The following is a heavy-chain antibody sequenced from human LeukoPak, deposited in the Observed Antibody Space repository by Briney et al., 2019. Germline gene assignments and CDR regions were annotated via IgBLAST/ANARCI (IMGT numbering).Heavy chain of an antibody. Sequence: GGSLRLSCAASGFTFSSYAMSWVRQAPGKGLEWVSAISGSGGSTYYADSVKGRLTISRDNSKNTLYLQMNSLRAEDTAVYYCAKAPHNYGDYVGGMDVWGQGTTVTVSS. CDR2: ISGSGGST. D-gene: IGHD4-17*01. CDR1: GFTFSSYA. J-gene: IGHJ6*02. V-gene: IGHV3-23*01. CDR3: AKAPHNYGDYVGGMDV.